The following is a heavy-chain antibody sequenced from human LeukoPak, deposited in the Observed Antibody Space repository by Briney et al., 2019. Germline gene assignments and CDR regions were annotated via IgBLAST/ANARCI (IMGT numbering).Heavy chain of an antibody. V-gene: IGHV3-7*01. CDR1: GFTCSSYW. J-gene: IGHJ4*02. Sequence: SGGSLRRSCAASGFTCSSYWMSWVRQAPGKGREWLANIKQDGSEKYYVDSVKGRFTMSRDNAKNSLYLQMNSLGAEDTAVYYCVRWKGQYDPVAGYSKGPFDHWGQGTLVTVSS. CDR2: IKQDGSEK. CDR3: VRWKGQYDPVAGYSKGPFDH. D-gene: IGHD6-19*01.